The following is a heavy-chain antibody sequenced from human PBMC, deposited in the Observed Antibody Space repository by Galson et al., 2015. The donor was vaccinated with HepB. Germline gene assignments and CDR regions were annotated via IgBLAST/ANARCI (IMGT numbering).Heavy chain of an antibody. CDR3: ARDDSSGYYFPFDY. J-gene: IGHJ4*02. CDR1: GFTFDDYG. Sequence: SLRLSCAASGFTFDDYGMSWVRQAPGKGLEWVSGINWNGGSTGYADSVKGRFTISRDNAKNSLYLQMNSLRAEDTALYYCARDDSSGYYFPFDYWGQGTLVTVSS. V-gene: IGHV3-20*04. D-gene: IGHD3-22*01. CDR2: INWNGGST.